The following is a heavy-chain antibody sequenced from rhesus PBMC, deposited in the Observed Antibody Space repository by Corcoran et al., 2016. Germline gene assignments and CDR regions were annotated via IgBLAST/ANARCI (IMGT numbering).Heavy chain of an antibody. CDR3: ARTTELGIPFDY. Sequence: QLQLQESGPGLVKPSETLSLTCAVPGGPISSDYWSWLSQPPGKGLEWIGSISGSDWTTEYNPSLMSRVTISIATSKNQFSLRLRSVTAADTAVYYCARTTELGIPFDYWGQGVQVTVSS. J-gene: IGHJ4*01. CDR2: ISGSDWTT. V-gene: IGHV4-173*01. D-gene: IGHD5-42*01. CDR1: GGPISSDY.